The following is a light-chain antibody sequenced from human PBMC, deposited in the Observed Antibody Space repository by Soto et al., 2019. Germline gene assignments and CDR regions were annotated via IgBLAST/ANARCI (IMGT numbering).Light chain of an antibody. Sequence: EMVLTQSPVTLSVSPGERATLSCRASQSVSSNLAWYQQSPGQAPRLLIYGASTRAAGIPARFSGSGSGTEFTLTISSLQSEDFALYYCQQYNYWPPLTFGGGTKVDI. J-gene: IGKJ4*01. CDR2: GAS. CDR3: QQYNYWPPLT. V-gene: IGKV3-15*01. CDR1: QSVSSN.